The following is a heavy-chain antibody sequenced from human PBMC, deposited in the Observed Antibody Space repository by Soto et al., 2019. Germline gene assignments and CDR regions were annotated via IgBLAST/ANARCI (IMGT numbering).Heavy chain of an antibody. Sequence: GGSLRLSCAASGFTFSSYAMSWVRQAPGKGLEWVSAISGSGGSTYYADSVKGRFTISRDNSKNTLYLQMNSLRAEDTAVYYCAKDPGYSSGGYYYGMDVWGQGTTVTVSS. CDR3: AKDPGYSSGGYYYGMDV. CDR1: GFTFSSYA. V-gene: IGHV3-23*01. J-gene: IGHJ6*02. D-gene: IGHD6-25*01. CDR2: ISGSGGST.